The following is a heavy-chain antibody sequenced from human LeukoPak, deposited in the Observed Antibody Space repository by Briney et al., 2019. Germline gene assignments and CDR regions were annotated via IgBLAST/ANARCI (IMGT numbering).Heavy chain of an antibody. J-gene: IGHJ3*02. CDR1: GFTFSSYG. CDR2: ISYDGSNK. Sequence: GGSLRLSCAASGFTFSSYGMHWVRQAPGKGLEWVAVISYDGSNKYYADSVKGRFTISRDNSKNTLYLQMNSLRAEDTAVYYCASNIVATLGIWGQGTMVTVSS. V-gene: IGHV3-30*03. D-gene: IGHD5-12*01. CDR3: ASNIVATLGI.